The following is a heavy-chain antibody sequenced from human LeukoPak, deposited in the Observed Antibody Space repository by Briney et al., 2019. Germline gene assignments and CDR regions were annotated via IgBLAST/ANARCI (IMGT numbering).Heavy chain of an antibody. CDR2: ITPIFDRA. V-gene: IGHV1-69*05. D-gene: IGHD2-2*02. CDR3: ARVHCTSTVCYTGWFDP. J-gene: IGHJ5*02. CDR1: GGTLSTHA. Sequence: SVKVSCKASGGTLSTHAISWVRQAPGQGLEWMGGITPIFDRANYAQKFQGRVTITTEESTSTAYMELSSLRSEDTAVYYCARVHCTSTVCYTGWFDPWGQGTLVTVSS.